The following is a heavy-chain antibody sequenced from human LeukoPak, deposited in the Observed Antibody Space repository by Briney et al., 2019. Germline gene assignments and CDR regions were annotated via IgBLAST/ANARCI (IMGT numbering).Heavy chain of an antibody. CDR3: ATSHAPIYCSSTSCPGGYFDY. D-gene: IGHD2-2*01. V-gene: IGHV1-24*01. J-gene: IGHJ4*02. Sequence: ASVKVSCKVSGYTLTELSMHWVRQAPGKGLEWMGGFDPEDGETIYAQKFQGRVTMTEDTSTDTAYMELSSLRSEDTAVYYCATSHAPIYCSSTSCPGGYFDYWGQGTLVTVSS. CDR1: GYTLTELS. CDR2: FDPEDGET.